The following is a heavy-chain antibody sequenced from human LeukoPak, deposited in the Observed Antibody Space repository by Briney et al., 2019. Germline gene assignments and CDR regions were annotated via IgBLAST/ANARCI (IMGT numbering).Heavy chain of an antibody. V-gene: IGHV3-21*01. CDR2: ISSSSNYI. J-gene: IGHJ4*02. D-gene: IGHD3-22*01. CDR1: GFTFSSYS. CDR3: ARDRTPYYDSSALNY. Sequence: GGSLRLSCAASGFTFSSYSMNWVRQAPGKGLEWVSSISSSSNYIYYADSVKGRFTISRDNAKNSLYLQMNSLRAEDTAVYYCARDRTPYYDSSALNYWGQGTLVTVSS.